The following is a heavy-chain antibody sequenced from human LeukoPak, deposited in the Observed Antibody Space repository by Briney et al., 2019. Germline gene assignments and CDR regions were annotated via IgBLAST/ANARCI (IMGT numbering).Heavy chain of an antibody. J-gene: IGHJ3*02. Sequence: GGSLRLSCAASGFTVSSNYMSWVRQAPGKGLEWVSVIYSGGSTYYADSVKGRFTISRDNSKNTLYLQMNSLRAEDTAVYYCARESVVVTRVNAFDIWSQGTMVTVSS. CDR3: ARESVVVTRVNAFDI. D-gene: IGHD2-21*02. V-gene: IGHV3-53*01. CDR1: GFTVSSNY. CDR2: IYSGGST.